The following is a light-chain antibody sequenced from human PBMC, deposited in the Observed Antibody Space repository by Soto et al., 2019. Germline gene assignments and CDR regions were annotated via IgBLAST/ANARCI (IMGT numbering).Light chain of an antibody. CDR1: QSVSNF. V-gene: IGKV3-11*01. CDR3: QQRSSWPIT. CDR2: DAS. Sequence: EIVLTQSPATLSLSPGERATLSCRASQSVSNFLAWYLQRPGQAPRLLIFDASKRAASVPARFSGSGSGTDFTLTISILEPEDFAVYYCQQRSSWPITFGQGTRLEIK. J-gene: IGKJ5*01.